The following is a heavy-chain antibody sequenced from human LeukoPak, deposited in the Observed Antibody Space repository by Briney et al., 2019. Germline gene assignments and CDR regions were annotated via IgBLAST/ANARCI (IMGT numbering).Heavy chain of an antibody. CDR1: GFTFRNCA. D-gene: IGHD4-23*01. CDR3: AREMTTVVGKNFDY. CDR2: ISYDGNNI. J-gene: IGHJ4*02. Sequence: GRSLRPSCAASGFTFRNCAMHWVRQAPGKGLEWVALISYDGNNIFYADSVKGRFTISRDNSKNTLYLQMNSLRVEDTALYYCAREMTTVVGKNFDYWGQGTLVTVSS. V-gene: IGHV3-30-3*01.